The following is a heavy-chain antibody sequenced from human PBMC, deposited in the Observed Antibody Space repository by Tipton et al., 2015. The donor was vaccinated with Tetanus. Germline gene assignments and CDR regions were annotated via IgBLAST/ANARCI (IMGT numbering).Heavy chain of an antibody. D-gene: IGHD6-19*01. CDR3: AREKTKQWLVLKVGIGMDV. Sequence: SLRLSCAASGFTFSSYWMSWVRQAPGKGLEWVANIKQDGSEKYYVDSVKGRFTISRDNAKNSLYLQMNSLRAEDTAVYYCAREKTKQWLVLKVGIGMDVWGQGTTVTVSS. J-gene: IGHJ6*02. CDR2: IKQDGSEK. CDR1: GFTFSSYW. V-gene: IGHV3-7*01.